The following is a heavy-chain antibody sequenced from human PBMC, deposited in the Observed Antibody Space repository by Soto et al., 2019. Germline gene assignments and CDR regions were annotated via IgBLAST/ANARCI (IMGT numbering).Heavy chain of an antibody. V-gene: IGHV4-30-4*01. CDR1: GGSISSGDYY. Sequence: SETLSLTCTVSGGSISSGDYYWSWIRQPPGKGLEWIGYIYYSGSTYYNPSLKSRVTISVDTSKNQFSLKLSSVTAADTAVYYCAGAAFGGVIWTYFDYWGQGTLVTVSS. D-gene: IGHD3-16*02. CDR2: IYYSGST. J-gene: IGHJ4*02. CDR3: AGAAFGGVIWTYFDY.